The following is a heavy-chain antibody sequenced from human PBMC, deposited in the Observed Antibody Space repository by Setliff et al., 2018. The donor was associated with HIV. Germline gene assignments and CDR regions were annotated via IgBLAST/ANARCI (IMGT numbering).Heavy chain of an antibody. CDR2: ISASGNP. CDR3: AGGALSDMLTGYSRGGYYFMDV. J-gene: IGHJ6*03. V-gene: IGHV4-61*09. Sequence: PSETLSLTCTVSGASINSSAYHWTWIRQSAEKGLEWIGHISASGNPRHNPSLKSRLTMFVDVSRSQFSLALSSVTAADTAIYYCAGGALSDMLTGYSRGGYYFMDVWGRGTTVTVSS. D-gene: IGHD3-9*01. CDR1: GASINSSAYH.